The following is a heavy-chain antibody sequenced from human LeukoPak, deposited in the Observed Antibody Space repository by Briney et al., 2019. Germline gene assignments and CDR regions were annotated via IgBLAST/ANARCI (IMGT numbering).Heavy chain of an antibody. J-gene: IGHJ5*02. D-gene: IGHD1-1*01. Sequence: SETLSLTCTVSGGSISSYYWSWIRQPPGKGLEWIGYISYSGSTNFNPSLKSRVTISVDTSKNQFSLKLSSVAAADTAVYYCAREGTAGTNLNWFDPWGQGTLVTVSS. CDR1: GGSISSYY. CDR2: ISYSGST. CDR3: AREGTAGTNLNWFDP. V-gene: IGHV4-59*01.